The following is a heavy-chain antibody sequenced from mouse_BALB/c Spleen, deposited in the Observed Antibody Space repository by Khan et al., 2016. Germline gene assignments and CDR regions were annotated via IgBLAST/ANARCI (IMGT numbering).Heavy chain of an antibody. J-gene: IGHJ4*01. CDR3: ARWLDAMDY. CDR1: GYSITSDYA. V-gene: IGHV3-2*02. Sequence: VQLQEPGPGLVKPSQSLSLTCTVTGYSITSDYAWNWIRQFPGNKLEWMGYITYSGTTTYNPSLKSRISITRDTSKNQFFLQLNSVTTEDTATYYCARWLDAMDYWGQGTSVTVSS. CDR2: ITYSGTT. D-gene: IGHD2-2*01.